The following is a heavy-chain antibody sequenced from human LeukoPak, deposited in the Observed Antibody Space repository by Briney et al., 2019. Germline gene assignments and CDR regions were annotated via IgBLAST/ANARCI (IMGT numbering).Heavy chain of an antibody. D-gene: IGHD3-10*01. Sequence: PSETLSLTCTVSGGSISSSSYYRGWIRQPPGKGLEWIGSIYYSGSTYYNPSLKSRVTISVDTSKNQFSLKLSSVTAADTAVYYCARSRALWFGELGYYYYYYMDVWGKGTTVTISS. CDR3: ARSRALWFGELGYYYYYYMDV. J-gene: IGHJ6*03. V-gene: IGHV4-39*07. CDR2: IYYSGST. CDR1: GGSISSSSYY.